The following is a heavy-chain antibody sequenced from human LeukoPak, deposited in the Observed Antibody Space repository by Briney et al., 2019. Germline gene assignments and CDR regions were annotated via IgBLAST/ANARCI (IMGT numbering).Heavy chain of an antibody. D-gene: IGHD1-26*01. CDR1: GFTFSSYS. J-gene: IGHJ4*02. Sequence: GGSLRLSCAASGFTFSSYSMNWVRQAPGKGLEWVSSISSSSSYIYYTDSVKGRFTISRDNAKNSLYLQMNSLRAEDTAVYYCARYTSNVVGKRHYFDYWGQGTLVTVSS. V-gene: IGHV3-21*01. CDR3: ARYTSNVVGKRHYFDY. CDR2: ISSSSSYI.